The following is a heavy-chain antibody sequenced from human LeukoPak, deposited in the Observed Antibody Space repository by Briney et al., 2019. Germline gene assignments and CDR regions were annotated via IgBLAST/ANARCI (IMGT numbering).Heavy chain of an antibody. CDR2: ISGSGGST. Sequence: GGSLRPSCAASGFTFSSYAMSWVRQAPGKGLEWVSAISGSGGSTYYADSVKGRFTISRDNSKNTLYLQMNSLRAEDTAVYYCAKDRVGATAHYYGMDVWGQGTTVTVSS. D-gene: IGHD1-26*01. J-gene: IGHJ6*02. CDR3: AKDRVGATAHYYGMDV. CDR1: GFTFSSYA. V-gene: IGHV3-23*01.